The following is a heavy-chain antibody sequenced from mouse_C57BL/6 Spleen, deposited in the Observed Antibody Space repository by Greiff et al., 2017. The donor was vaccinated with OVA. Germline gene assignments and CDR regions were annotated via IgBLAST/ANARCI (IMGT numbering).Heavy chain of an antibody. CDR3: TRGAYGSSYFDY. CDR1: GFTFSSYA. J-gene: IGHJ2*01. D-gene: IGHD1-1*01. Sequence: EVKLVESGEGLVKPGGSLKLSCAASGFTFSSYAMSWVRQTPEKRLEWVAYISSGGDYIYYADTVKGRFTISRDNARNTLYLQMSSLKSEDTAMYYCTRGAYGSSYFDYWGQGTTLTVSS. CDR2: ISSGGDYI. V-gene: IGHV5-9-1*02.